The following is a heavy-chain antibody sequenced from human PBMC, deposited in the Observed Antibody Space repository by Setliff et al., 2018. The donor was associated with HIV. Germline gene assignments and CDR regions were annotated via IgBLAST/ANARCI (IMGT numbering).Heavy chain of an antibody. CDR2: IIHSGST. V-gene: IGHV4-39*01. J-gene: IGHJ4*02. CDR1: GGSISSNTYY. CDR3: ARGSGY. D-gene: IGHD3-10*01. Sequence: SETLSLTCTVSGGSISSNTYYWGWIRQPPGKGLEWIGEIIHSGSTNYNPSLKSRVTISVDTSKNQFSLKLTSVTAADTAVYYCARGSGYWGQGTLVTVSS.